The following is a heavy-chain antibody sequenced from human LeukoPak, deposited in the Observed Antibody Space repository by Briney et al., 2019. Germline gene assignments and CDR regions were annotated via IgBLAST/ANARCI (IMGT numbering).Heavy chain of an antibody. CDR1: GGTFSSYA. CDR3: ARGTMDRYYDSSGYDY. D-gene: IGHD3-22*01. Sequence: APVKVSCKASGGTFSSYAISWVRQAPGQGLEWMGRIIPILGIANYAQKFQGRVTITADKSTSTAYMELSSLRSEDTAVYYCARGTMDRYYDSSGYDYWGQGTLVTVSS. V-gene: IGHV1-69*04. CDR2: IIPILGIA. J-gene: IGHJ4*02.